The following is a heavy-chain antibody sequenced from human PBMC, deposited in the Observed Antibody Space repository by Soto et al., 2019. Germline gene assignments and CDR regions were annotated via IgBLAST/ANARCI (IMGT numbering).Heavy chain of an antibody. CDR1: VGSISDFY. Sequence: AKTLSLTCTVSVGSISDFYWSWIRQPPGKGLEWIGYIYYSGSTNYNPSLKSRVTISVDTSKNQFSLNLRSMSPADTAVYYCARVGGLAARTFDYWGPGTLVTVSS. V-gene: IGHV4-59*01. J-gene: IGHJ4*02. CDR2: IYYSGST. D-gene: IGHD6-6*01. CDR3: ARVGGLAARTFDY.